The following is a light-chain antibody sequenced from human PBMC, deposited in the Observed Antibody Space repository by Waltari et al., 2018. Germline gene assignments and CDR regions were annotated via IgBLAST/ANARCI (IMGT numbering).Light chain of an antibody. CDR1: SSHVGRYNL. CDR2: EGS. CDR3: CSYAGSSTLV. Sequence: QSALTQPASVSGSPGQSIPLPCTGTSSHVGRYNLLSWYQQHPGKAPKLMIYEGSKRPSGVSNRFSGSKSGNTASLTISGLQAEDEADYYCCSYAGSSTLVFGGGTKLTVL. V-gene: IGLV2-23*01. J-gene: IGLJ2*01.